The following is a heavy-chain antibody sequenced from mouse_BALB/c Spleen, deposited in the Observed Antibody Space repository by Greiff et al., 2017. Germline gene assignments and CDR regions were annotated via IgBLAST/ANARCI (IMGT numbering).Heavy chain of an antibody. CDR3: ARVEDDAMDY. V-gene: IGHV2-9*02. CDR2: IWAGGST. J-gene: IGHJ4*01. Sequence: QVQLKESGPGLVAPSQSLSITCTVSGFSLTSNGVHWVRQPPGKGLEWLGVIWAGGSTNYNSALMSRLSISKDNSKSQVFLKMNSQQTDDTAMYYCARVEDDAMDYWGQGTSVTVSS. CDR1: GFSLTSNG.